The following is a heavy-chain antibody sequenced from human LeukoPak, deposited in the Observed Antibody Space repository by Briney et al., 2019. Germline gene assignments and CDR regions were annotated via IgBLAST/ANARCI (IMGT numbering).Heavy chain of an antibody. J-gene: IGHJ5*02. CDR1: GFTFSTYA. CDR3: GKGTVAGTWGNNWFDP. Sequence: GGSLRLSCAASGFTFSTYAMNWVRQAPGKGLEWVSVISYTGSTTYYADSVKGRFTISRGNSKNTLFLQMNSLRAEDTAVYYCGKGTVAGTWGNNWFDPWGQGTLVTVSS. D-gene: IGHD3-16*01. CDR2: ISYTGSTT. V-gene: IGHV3-23*01.